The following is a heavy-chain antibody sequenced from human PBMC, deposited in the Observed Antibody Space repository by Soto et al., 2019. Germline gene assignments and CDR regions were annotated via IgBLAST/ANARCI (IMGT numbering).Heavy chain of an antibody. Sequence: GGSLRLSCAASGFTFSSYGMHWVRQAPGKGLEWVAVIWYDGSNKYYADSVKGRFTISRDNSKNTLYLQMNSLRAEDTAVYYCARGNSYGYAYYYGMDVWGQGTTVTVSS. CDR1: GFTFSSYG. CDR3: ARGNSYGYAYYYGMDV. J-gene: IGHJ6*02. V-gene: IGHV3-33*08. D-gene: IGHD5-18*01. CDR2: IWYDGSNK.